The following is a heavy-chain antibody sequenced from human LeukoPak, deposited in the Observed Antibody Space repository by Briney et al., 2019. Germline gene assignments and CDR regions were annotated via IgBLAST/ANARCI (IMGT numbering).Heavy chain of an antibody. Sequence: GGSLRLFCAASGFTFSRYDMSWVRLAPGKGPEWVSYISGSGGKTFYAASVKGQFTISIDNSKNTLYLQMNYLRAEDTAVYYCTNGLCCGYYGGYWGHGTLVTVSS. V-gene: IGHV3-23*01. CDR1: GFTFSRYD. D-gene: IGHD4-23*01. J-gene: IGHJ4*01. CDR2: ISGSGGKT. CDR3: TNGLCCGYYGGY.